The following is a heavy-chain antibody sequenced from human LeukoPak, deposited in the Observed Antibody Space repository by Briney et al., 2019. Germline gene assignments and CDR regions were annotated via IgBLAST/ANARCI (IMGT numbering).Heavy chain of an antibody. J-gene: IGHJ4*03. D-gene: IGHD1-7*01. CDR3: ARHLGLRSFDY. Sequence: SETLSLTCAVYGGSFSGYYWSWIRQPPGKGLEWIGEINHSGSTNYNPSLKSRVTISVDTSKNQFSLKLSSVTAADTAVYYCARHLGLRSFDYWGQGTMVTVSS. CDR2: INHSGST. V-gene: IGHV4-34*01. CDR1: GGSFSGYY.